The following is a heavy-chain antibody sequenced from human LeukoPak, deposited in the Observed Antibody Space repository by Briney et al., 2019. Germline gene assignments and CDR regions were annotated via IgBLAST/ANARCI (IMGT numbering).Heavy chain of an antibody. CDR1: GYTFTSYG. CDR2: ISAYNGNT. J-gene: IGHJ4*02. D-gene: IGHD1-26*01. Sequence: GASVKVSCKASGYTFTSYGISWVRQAPGQGLEWMGWISAYNGNTNYAQKLQGRVTMTTDTSTSTAYMELRSLRSDDTAVYYCARDGVRATDEGGFDYWGQGTLVTVSS. CDR3: ARDGVRATDEGGFDY. V-gene: IGHV1-18*01.